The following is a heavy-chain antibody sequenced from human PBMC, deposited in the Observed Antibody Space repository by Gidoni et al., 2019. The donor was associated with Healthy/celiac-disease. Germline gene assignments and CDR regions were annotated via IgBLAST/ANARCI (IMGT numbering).Heavy chain of an antibody. CDR3: AVDSSGRYS. D-gene: IGHD6-19*01. V-gene: IGHV1-8*01. Sequence: QLVQAGAEVKKPGASVKVPCKASGYTFTSYDVNWVRQATGQGLEWMGWMNPNSGNTGYAQKFQGRVTMTRNTSISTAYMDLSSLRSEDTAVYYCAVDSSGRYSWGQGTLVTVSS. J-gene: IGHJ4*02. CDR2: MNPNSGNT. CDR1: GYTFTSYD.